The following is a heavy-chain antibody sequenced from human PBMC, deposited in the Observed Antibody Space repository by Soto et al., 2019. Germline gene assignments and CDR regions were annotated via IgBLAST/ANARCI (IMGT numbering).Heavy chain of an antibody. J-gene: IGHJ6*03. CDR3: ASDYNVFRLLGAPRVTTYMDV. CDR2: VSHSGNT. V-gene: IGHV4-34*01. Sequence: SETLSLTCAVYGGSFSGYSWGWIRQSPGKGLEWIGEVSHSGNTNYNPSLKSRVTISVDTSKNQFSLKLSSVTAADTAMYYCASDYNVFRLLGAPRVTTYMDVWGQGTTVTVSS. D-gene: IGHD3-16*01. CDR1: GGSFSGYS.